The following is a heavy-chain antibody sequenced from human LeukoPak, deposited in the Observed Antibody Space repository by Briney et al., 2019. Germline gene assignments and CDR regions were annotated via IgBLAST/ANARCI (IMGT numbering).Heavy chain of an antibody. V-gene: IGHV4-34*01. D-gene: IGHD5-24*01. J-gene: IGHJ4*02. CDR3: ARGGWLQLRAFDY. CDR2: INHSGST. Sequence: PSETLSLTCAVYGVSFSGYYWSWIRQPPGKGLEWIGEINHSGSTNYNPSLKSRVTISVDTSKNQFSLKLSSVTAADTAVYYCARGGWLQLRAFDYWGQGTLVTVSS. CDR1: GVSFSGYY.